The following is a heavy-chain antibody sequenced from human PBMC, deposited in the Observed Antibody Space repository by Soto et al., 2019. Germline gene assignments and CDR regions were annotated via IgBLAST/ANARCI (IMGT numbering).Heavy chain of an antibody. CDR1: GFTFSSYS. V-gene: IGHV3-21*01. J-gene: IGHJ4*02. D-gene: IGHD2-21*01. Sequence: PGGSLRLSCAASGFTFSSYSMNWVRQAPGKGLEWVSSISSSSYIYYADSVKGRFTISRDNAKNSLYLQMNSLRAEDTAVYYCARAHVEISMDYWGQGTLVTVSS. CDR3: ARAHVEISMDY. CDR2: ISSSSYI.